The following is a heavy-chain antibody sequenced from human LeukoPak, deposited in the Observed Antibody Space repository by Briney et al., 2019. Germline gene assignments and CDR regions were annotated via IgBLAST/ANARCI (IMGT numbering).Heavy chain of an antibody. CDR3: ARDYVGNFDY. Sequence: SETLSLTCTVSGGSISSSSYYWGWIRQPPGKGLEWIGSIYYSGSTYYNPSLKSRVTISVDTSKNQFSLKLSSVTAADTAVYYCARDYVGNFDYWGQGTLVTVSS. CDR2: IYYSGST. D-gene: IGHD3-16*01. CDR1: GGSISSSSYY. J-gene: IGHJ4*02. V-gene: IGHV4-39*07.